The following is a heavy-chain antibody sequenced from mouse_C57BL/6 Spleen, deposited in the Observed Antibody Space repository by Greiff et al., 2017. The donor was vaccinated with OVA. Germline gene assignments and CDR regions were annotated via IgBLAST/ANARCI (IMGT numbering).Heavy chain of an antibody. J-gene: IGHJ4*01. CDR2: IDPSDSET. D-gene: IGHD1-1*01. Sequence: QVQLQQPGAELVRPGSSVKLSCKASGYTFTSYWMHWVKQRPIQGLEWIGNIDPSDSETHYNQKFKDKATLTVDKSSSTAYMQLSSLTSEDSAVYYCARRILGNYGSSPPPYAMDYWGQGTSVTVSS. V-gene: IGHV1-52*01. CDR1: GYTFTSYW. CDR3: ARRILGNYGSSPPPYAMDY.